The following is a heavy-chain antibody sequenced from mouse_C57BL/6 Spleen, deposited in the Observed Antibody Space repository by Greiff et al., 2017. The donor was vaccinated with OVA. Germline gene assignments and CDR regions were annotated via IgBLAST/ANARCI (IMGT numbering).Heavy chain of an antibody. D-gene: IGHD4-1*01. CDR3: ARGDWAGPSYFDY. Sequence: QVQLQQPGAELVRPGSSVKLSCKASGYTFTSYWMHWVKQRPIQGLEWIGNIDPSDSETHYNQKFKDKATLTVDKSSSTAYMQLSSLTSEDSAVYYCARGDWAGPSYFDYWGQGTTLTVSS. J-gene: IGHJ2*01. CDR2: IDPSDSET. V-gene: IGHV1-52*01. CDR1: GYTFTSYW.